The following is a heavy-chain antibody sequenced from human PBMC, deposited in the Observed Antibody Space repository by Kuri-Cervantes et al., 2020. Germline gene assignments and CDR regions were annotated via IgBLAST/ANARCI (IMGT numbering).Heavy chain of an antibody. CDR3: ARLADEYDAFDI. J-gene: IGHJ3*02. CDR2: MNPNSGNT. CDR1: GYTFTSYD. D-gene: IGHD2/OR15-2a*01. V-gene: IGHV1-8*02. Sequence: ASVKVSCKASGYTFTSYDINWVRQATGQGLEWMGWMNPNSGNTGYAQKFQGRVTMTRNTSISTAYMELSSLRSEDTAMYYCARLADEYDAFDIWGQGTMVTVSS.